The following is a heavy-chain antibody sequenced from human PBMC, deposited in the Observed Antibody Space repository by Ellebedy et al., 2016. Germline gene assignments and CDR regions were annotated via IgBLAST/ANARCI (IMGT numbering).Heavy chain of an antibody. V-gene: IGHV4-61*01. D-gene: IGHD6-19*01. CDR2: IYYSGST. Sequence: SETLSLTXTVSGGSVSSGSYHWSWIRQPPGKGLEWIGYIYYSGSTNYNPSLKSRVTISVDTSKNQFSLKLSSVTAADTAVYYCARDRPYSSGWTNYFDYWGQGTLVTVSS. CDR3: ARDRPYSSGWTNYFDY. J-gene: IGHJ4*02. CDR1: GGSVSSGSYH.